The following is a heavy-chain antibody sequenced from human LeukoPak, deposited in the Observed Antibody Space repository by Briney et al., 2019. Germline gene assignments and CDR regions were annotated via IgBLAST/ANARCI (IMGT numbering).Heavy chain of an antibody. D-gene: IGHD2-2*02. J-gene: IGHJ4*02. Sequence: ASVKVSCKASGYTFTSYGISWVRQAPGQGFEWMGWISAYNGNTNYAQKLQGRVTMTTDTSTSTAYMELRSLRSDDTAVYYCARSLGPAAILGYYFDYWGQGTLVTVSS. CDR3: ARSLGPAAILGYYFDY. CDR1: GYTFTSYG. CDR2: ISAYNGNT. V-gene: IGHV1-18*01.